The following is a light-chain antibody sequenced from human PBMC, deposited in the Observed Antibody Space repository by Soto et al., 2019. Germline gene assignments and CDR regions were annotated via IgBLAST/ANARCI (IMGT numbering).Light chain of an antibody. CDR1: SSNVGGYNY. J-gene: IGLJ1*01. CDR3: CSYAGTYIHYV. V-gene: IGLV2-11*01. Sequence: QSVLTQPRSVSGSPGQSVTLSCTGTSSNVGGYNYVSWYQQHPGKAPKLMISDVTNRPSGVPDRFSGSKSGNTASLTISGLQPEDEADYYCCSYAGTYIHYVFGSGTKVTVL. CDR2: DVT.